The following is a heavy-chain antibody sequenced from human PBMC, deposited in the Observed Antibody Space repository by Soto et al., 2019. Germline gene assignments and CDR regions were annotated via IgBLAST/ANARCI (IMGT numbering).Heavy chain of an antibody. CDR3: ARAYSSGWYGLKP. CDR2: IIPIFGTA. J-gene: IGHJ5*02. Sequence: SVKVSCKASGGTFSSYAISWVRQAPGQGLEWMAGIIPIFGTANYAQKFQGRVTITADESTSTAYMELSSLRSEDTAVYYCARAYSSGWYGLKPWGQGTLVTVSS. CDR1: GGTFSSYA. D-gene: IGHD6-19*01. V-gene: IGHV1-69*13.